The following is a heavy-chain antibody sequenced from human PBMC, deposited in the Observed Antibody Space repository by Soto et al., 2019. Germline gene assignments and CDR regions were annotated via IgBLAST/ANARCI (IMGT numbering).Heavy chain of an antibody. J-gene: IGHJ4*02. CDR1: GFTFSDYG. CDR2: ISYDGSDK. Sequence: QLQLVESGGGVVQAGRSLRLSCAASGFTFSDYGMHWVRQAPGTGLEWVAVISYDGSDKYYADSVKGRFTISRDNSKNRLYLQMSSLRAEVTAVYYCATMERLFDYWGQGTLVTVSS. V-gene: IGHV3-30*13. D-gene: IGHD3-3*01. CDR3: ATMERLFDY.